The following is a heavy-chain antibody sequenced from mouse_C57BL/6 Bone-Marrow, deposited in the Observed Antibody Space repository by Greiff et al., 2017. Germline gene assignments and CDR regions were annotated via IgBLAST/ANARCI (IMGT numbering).Heavy chain of an antibody. Sequence: QVQLQQPGAELVKPGASVKMSCTASGYTFTSYWITWVKQRPGQGLEWIGGIYPGSGDTNYNAKFKSKATLTVDTSSTTAYMQLSSLTSEDAAVYYCARSGEGFAYWGKGTLVTVSA. CDR1: GYTFTSYW. CDR2: IYPGSGDT. CDR3: ARSGEGFAY. J-gene: IGHJ3*01. V-gene: IGHV1-55*01.